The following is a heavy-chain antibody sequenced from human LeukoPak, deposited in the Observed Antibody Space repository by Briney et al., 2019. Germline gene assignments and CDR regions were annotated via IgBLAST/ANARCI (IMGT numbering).Heavy chain of an antibody. J-gene: IGHJ3*02. V-gene: IGHV4-31*03. D-gene: IGHD6-13*01. CDR1: GGSISSGGYY. CDR3: ARDGYSSSPDAFDI. CDR2: IYYSGST. Sequence: SETLSLTCTVSGGSISSGGYYWSWIRQHPGKGLEWIGYIYYSGSTYYNPSLKSRVTISVDTSKNQFSLKLSSVTAADTAVYYCARDGYSSSPDAFDIWGQGTMVTVSS.